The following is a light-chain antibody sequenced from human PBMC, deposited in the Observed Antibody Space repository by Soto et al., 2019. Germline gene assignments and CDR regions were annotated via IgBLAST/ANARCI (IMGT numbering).Light chain of an antibody. CDR2: AAS. J-gene: IGKJ1*01. V-gene: IGKV1-8*01. CDR1: QGISSY. CDR3: QQYYSYPRT. Sequence: AIRMTQSPSSLSTSTGDRVTITCRASQGISSYLAWYQQKPGKAPKLLIYAASTLQSGVPSRFSGSGSGTDLTLTISCLQSEDFATYYCQQYYSYPRTFGQGTKVELK.